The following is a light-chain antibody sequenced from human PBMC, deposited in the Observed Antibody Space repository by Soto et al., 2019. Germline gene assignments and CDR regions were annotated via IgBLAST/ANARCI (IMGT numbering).Light chain of an antibody. CDR2: DAS. Sequence: EIGLTQSPATLSLSPGERAALSYRASQSVSTFLAWYPHKPGQAPRLLIYDASNRATGIPARFSGSGSGTDFTLTISSLEPEDSAFYYCKHRSNCWTFGQGTKVDIK. CDR1: QSVSTF. J-gene: IGKJ1*01. V-gene: IGKV3-11*01. CDR3: KHRSNCWT.